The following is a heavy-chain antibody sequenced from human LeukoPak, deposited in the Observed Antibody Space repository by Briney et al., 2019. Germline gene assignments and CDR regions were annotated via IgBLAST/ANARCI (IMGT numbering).Heavy chain of an antibody. CDR1: GFTFSNAW. V-gene: IGHV3-66*04. CDR3: AKQTYYDFWSGYYTGGFDY. CDR2: IYSGGST. Sequence: PGGSLRLSCAASGFTFSNAWMSWVRQAPGKGLEWVSVIYSGGSTYYADSVKGRFTISRDNSKNTLYLQMNSLRAEDTAVYYCAKQTYYDFWSGYYTGGFDYWGQGTLVTVSS. J-gene: IGHJ4*02. D-gene: IGHD3-3*01.